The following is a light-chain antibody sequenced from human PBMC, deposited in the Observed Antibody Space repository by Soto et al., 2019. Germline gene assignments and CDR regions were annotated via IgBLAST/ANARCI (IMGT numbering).Light chain of an antibody. J-gene: IGKJ1*01. CDR1: QSISSW. CDR2: KAS. V-gene: IGKV1-5*03. Sequence: DIQMTQSPSTLSASVGDRVTITCRASQSISSWLAWYQQKPGKAPKLRIYKASSLESGVPSRFSGSGSGTEFTLTISSLQPDDLATYYCQQYNSCPKFGQGTKVEIK. CDR3: QQYNSCPK.